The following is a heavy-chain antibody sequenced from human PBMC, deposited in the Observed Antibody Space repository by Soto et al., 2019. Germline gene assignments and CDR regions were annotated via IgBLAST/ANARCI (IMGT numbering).Heavy chain of an antibody. V-gene: IGHV3-30-3*01. J-gene: IGHJ3*01. Sequence: SLRLSCAASGFTFDSYAMYWVRQAPGKGLKWVAVISYDGTNKYYADSLKGRFTISRDNSKNTLFLQMNSLRVEDTAVYYCARHPRRSHKIEYILWGQGTMVTVSS. CDR2: ISYDGTNK. CDR1: GFTFDSYA. D-gene: IGHD1-1*01. CDR3: ARHPRRSHKIEYIL.